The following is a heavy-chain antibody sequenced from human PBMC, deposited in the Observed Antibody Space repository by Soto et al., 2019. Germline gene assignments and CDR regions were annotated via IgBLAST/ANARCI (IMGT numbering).Heavy chain of an antibody. V-gene: IGHV1-18*01. CDR1: GYTFTNYD. Sequence: QLQLVQSGADVKKPGASVKVSCKASGYTFTNYDISWVRQAPGQGLEWMGWISTHNVNTNYAQKFQGRVTMTTDTSTSTAYMELRSLRSDDTAVYYCARGLHDFDIWGQGTMVTVSS. J-gene: IGHJ3*02. CDR3: ARGLHDFDI. CDR2: ISTHNVNT.